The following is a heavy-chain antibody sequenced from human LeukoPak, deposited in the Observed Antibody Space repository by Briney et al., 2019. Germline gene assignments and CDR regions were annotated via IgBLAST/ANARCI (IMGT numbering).Heavy chain of an antibody. CDR1: GFTFSNYW. CDR2: INRDGSTT. CDR3: ARDKKSGESSEIDY. J-gene: IGHJ4*02. D-gene: IGHD3-10*01. V-gene: IGHV3-74*03. Sequence: GGSLRLSCAASGFTFSNYWMNWVRQAPGKGLVWVSRINRDGSTTKYADSVKGRFTVSRDNAKNTLNLQMNSLRAEDTAVYYCARDKKSGESSEIDYWGQGTLVTVSS.